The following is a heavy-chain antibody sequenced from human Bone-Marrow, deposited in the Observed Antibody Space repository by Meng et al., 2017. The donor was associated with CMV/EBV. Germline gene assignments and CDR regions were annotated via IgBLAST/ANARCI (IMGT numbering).Heavy chain of an antibody. CDR2: LSYDGTRK. Sequence: GGSLSLSCAASGFTFSNYPMHWVRQAPGKGLEWVAVLSYDGTRKYYGDSVKGRFTISRDNSKNTLYLQMRGLRTDDTSVYFCARDYDRYNGMNIWGQGTTVTVSS. J-gene: IGHJ6*02. V-gene: IGHV3-30*04. D-gene: IGHD3-3*01. CDR1: GFTFSNYP. CDR3: ARDYDRYNGMNI.